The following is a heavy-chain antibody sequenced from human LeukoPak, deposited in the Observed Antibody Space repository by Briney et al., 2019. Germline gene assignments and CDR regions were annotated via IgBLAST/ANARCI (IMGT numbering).Heavy chain of an antibody. D-gene: IGHD3-10*01. CDR2: INPSSGGT. J-gene: IGHJ4*02. CDR3: ARDRFAEYQFDY. V-gene: IGHV1-2*02. Sequence: GASVKVSCKASGYTFTGYYMHWVRQAPGQGLEWMGWINPSSGGTTYAQKFQGRVTMTSDASISTAYMELSRLISDDTAVYYCARDRFAEYQFDYWGQGTLVTVSS. CDR1: GYTFTGYY.